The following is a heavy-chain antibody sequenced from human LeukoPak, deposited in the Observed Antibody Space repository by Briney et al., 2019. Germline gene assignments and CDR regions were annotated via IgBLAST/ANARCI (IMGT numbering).Heavy chain of an antibody. D-gene: IGHD6-13*01. CDR1: GYTFTGYY. CDR2: INPNSGGA. CDR3: ATHRSSWYFDY. V-gene: IGHV1-2*02. Sequence: ASVKVSCKASGYTFTGYYTHWVRQAPGQGLEWMGWINPNSGGANYAQKFQGRVTMTRDTPISTAYMEVSRLRSDDTAVYYCATHRSSWYFDYWGQGTLVTVSS. J-gene: IGHJ4*02.